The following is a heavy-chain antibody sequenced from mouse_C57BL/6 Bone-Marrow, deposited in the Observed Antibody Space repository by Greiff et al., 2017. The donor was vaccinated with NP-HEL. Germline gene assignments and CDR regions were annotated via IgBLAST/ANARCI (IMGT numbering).Heavy chain of an antibody. CDR3: TIYYSGSSNYFDY. D-gene: IGHD1-1*01. CDR1: GFNIKDDY. V-gene: IGHV14-4*01. Sequence: VQLQQSGAELVRPGASVKLSCPASGFNIKDDYMHWVKPTPAQGLEWIGWIDPENGDTAYASKFQGKATITADTSSNTAYLQLSSLTSVDTAYYYCTIYYSGSSNYFDYWGQGTTLTVSS. CDR2: IDPENGDT. J-gene: IGHJ2*01.